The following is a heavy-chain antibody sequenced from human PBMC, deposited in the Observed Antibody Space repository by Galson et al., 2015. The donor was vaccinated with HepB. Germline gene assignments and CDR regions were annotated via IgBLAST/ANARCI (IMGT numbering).Heavy chain of an antibody. J-gene: IGHJ3*02. CDR3: ARDMYVDTAKSYAFDI. D-gene: IGHD5-18*01. Sequence: SLRLSCAASGFTFSSYWMHWVRQAPRKGLVWVSRINSDGSSTSYADSVKGRFTISRDNAKNTLYLQMNSLRAEDTAVYYCARDMYVDTAKSYAFDIWGQGTMVTVSS. V-gene: IGHV3-74*01. CDR2: INSDGSST. CDR1: GFTFSSYW.